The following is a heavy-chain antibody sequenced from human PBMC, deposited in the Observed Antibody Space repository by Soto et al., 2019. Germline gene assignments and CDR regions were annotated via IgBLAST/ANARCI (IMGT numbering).Heavy chain of an antibody. CDR1: GFTFSRQA. J-gene: IGHJ4*02. CDR2: IWYHGVDK. Sequence: QVQLVESGGGVVQPGRSLRLSCAASGFTFSRQAMHWVRQAPGRGLEWVAGIWYHGVDKYYADSVKGRFTISRDNSKNTVYLQMNRLRGEDTAVYYCATGFLGLCTGGNCPLDSWGQGRLVTVSS. V-gene: IGHV3-33*01. CDR3: ATGFLGLCTGGNCPLDS. D-gene: IGHD2-15*01.